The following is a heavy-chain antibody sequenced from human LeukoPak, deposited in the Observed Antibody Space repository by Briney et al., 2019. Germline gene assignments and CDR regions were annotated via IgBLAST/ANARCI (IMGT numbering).Heavy chain of an antibody. Sequence: PSQTLSLTCAVSGGSISSGGYSWSWLRQPTGKGLEWIGYIYHSGSTYYNPSLKSRVTISVDRSKNQFSLKLSSVTAADTAVYYCARVQYCGGDCYPYYFDYWGQGTLVTVSS. CDR1: GGSISSGGYS. CDR3: ARVQYCGGDCYPYYFDY. J-gene: IGHJ4*02. CDR2: IYHSGST. D-gene: IGHD2-21*02. V-gene: IGHV4-30-2*01.